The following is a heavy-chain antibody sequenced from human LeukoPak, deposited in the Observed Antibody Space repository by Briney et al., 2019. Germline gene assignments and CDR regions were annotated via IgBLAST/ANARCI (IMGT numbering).Heavy chain of an antibody. V-gene: IGHV3-48*03. D-gene: IGHD3-22*01. CDR3: AKRHRSGYYFFDF. J-gene: IGHJ4*02. Sequence: PGGSLRLSCAASGFTFSNYEMHWVRQAPGKGLEWVSYISSSDSTIYYADSVKGRFTISRDNSKNTLYLQMNSLRAEDTPVYHCAKRHRSGYYFFDFWGQGALVTVSS. CDR1: GFTFSNYE. CDR2: ISSSDSTI.